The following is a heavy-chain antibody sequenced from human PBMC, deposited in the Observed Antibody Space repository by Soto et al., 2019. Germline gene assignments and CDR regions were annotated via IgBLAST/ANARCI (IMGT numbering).Heavy chain of an antibody. CDR1: GFTFSRYR. CDR2: IWYDGSNK. Sequence: QVQLVESGGGVVQPGRSLRLSCAASGFTFSRYRMHWVRQAPGKGLEWVAVIWYDGSNKYYADSVKCRFTISRDNSKNTLHLQMNSLRADDTAVYYCAREVVADTFGWFDPWGQGTLVTVSS. CDR3: AREVVADTFGWFDP. D-gene: IGHD2-15*01. V-gene: IGHV3-33*01. J-gene: IGHJ5*02.